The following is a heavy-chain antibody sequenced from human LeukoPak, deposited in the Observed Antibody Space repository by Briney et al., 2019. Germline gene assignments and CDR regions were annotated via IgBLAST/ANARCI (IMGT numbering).Heavy chain of an antibody. CDR1: GGTFSSYA. V-gene: IGHV1-69*04. CDR3: ATSLGYCSSTSCFPFDY. CDR2: IIPILGIA. D-gene: IGHD2-2*01. J-gene: IGHJ4*02. Sequence: ASVKVSCKASGGTFSSYAISWVRQAPGQGLEWMGRIIPILGIANYAQKFQGRVTITTDESTSTAYMELSSLRSEDTAVYYCATSLGYCSSTSCFPFDYWGQGTLVTVSS.